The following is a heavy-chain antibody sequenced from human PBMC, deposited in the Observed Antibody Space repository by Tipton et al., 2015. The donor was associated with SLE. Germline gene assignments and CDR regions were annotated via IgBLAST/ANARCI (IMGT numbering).Heavy chain of an antibody. CDR1: GFTFDDYG. CDR3: ASSLLTVFAGFDY. J-gene: IGHJ4*02. CDR2: VSRNGDRT. Sequence: SLRLSCVASGFTFDDYGMTWVRQAPGKGLEWVAGVSRNGDRTSHTDSVKGRFTISRDNAKNSLYLQMNSLRAEDTAVYYCASSLLTVFAGFDYWGQGTLVTVSS. D-gene: IGHD3-3*01. V-gene: IGHV3-20*04.